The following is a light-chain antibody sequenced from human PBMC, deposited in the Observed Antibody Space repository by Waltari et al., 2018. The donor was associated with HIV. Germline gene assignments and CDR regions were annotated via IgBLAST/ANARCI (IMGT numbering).Light chain of an antibody. V-gene: IGKV3-20*01. CDR2: GAS. CDR1: QSVSSTY. J-gene: IGKJ4*01. CDR3: QQYGNSLLT. Sequence: EIVLTQSPGTLSLSPGERATLSCRASQSVSSTYLTWYQQKPGQAPRLLIYGASRRATVIPDRFSGSGSGTDFTLTITRLEPEDFAVYYCQQYGNSLLTFGGGTKVEIK.